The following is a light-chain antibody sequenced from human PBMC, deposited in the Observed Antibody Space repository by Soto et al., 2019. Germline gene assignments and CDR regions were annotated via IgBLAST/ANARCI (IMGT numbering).Light chain of an antibody. CDR2: DAS. Sequence: EIVLTQSPATLSLSPGERATLSCRVSQSVSNYLAWYQQKPGQAPRLLISDASNRATGIPARFSGSGSGTDFTLTISSLEPEDFAVYYCQLRSNWPPLYTFGQGTKLDIK. J-gene: IGKJ2*01. CDR1: QSVSNY. CDR3: QLRSNWPPLYT. V-gene: IGKV3-11*01.